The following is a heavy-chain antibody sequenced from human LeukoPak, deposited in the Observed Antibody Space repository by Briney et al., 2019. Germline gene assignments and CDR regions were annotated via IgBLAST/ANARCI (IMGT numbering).Heavy chain of an antibody. CDR1: GFTFSSYA. V-gene: IGHV3-23*01. J-gene: IGHJ4*02. CDR2: ITGGGGTT. D-gene: IGHD1-26*01. CDR3: AKARGLGIVGAHFDY. Sequence: GGSLRLSCAASGFTFSSYAMTWVRQAPGKGLEWVSTITGGGGTTYYPDSVKGWFTISRDNSKNTLYLQMNSLRAEDTAVYYCAKARGLGIVGAHFDYWGQGTLVTVSS.